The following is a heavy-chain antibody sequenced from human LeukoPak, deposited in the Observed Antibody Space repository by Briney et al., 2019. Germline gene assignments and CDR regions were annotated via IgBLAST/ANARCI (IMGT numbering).Heavy chain of an antibody. CDR1: GFTFSSYS. V-gene: IGHV3-21*01. Sequence: PGGSLRLSCAASGFTFSSYSMNWVRQAPGKGLEWVSSISSSSSYIYYADSVKGRFTISRDSAKNSLYLQMNSLRAEDTAVYYCARDATRGGDFDYWGQGTLVTVSS. CDR2: ISSSSSYI. CDR3: ARDATRGGDFDY. J-gene: IGHJ4*02. D-gene: IGHD3-16*01.